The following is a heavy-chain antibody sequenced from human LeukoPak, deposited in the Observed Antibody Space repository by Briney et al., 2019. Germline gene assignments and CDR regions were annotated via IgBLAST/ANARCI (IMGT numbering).Heavy chain of an antibody. Sequence: GGSLRLSCAASGFTFSSYAMSWVRQAPGKGLEWVSIIYSGGSTYYADAVKGRFTISRDNSKNTLYLQMITLRVEDTAVYYCAGGGNLFDYWGQGTLVTVSS. D-gene: IGHD2-15*01. CDR2: IYSGGST. CDR3: AGGGNLFDY. J-gene: IGHJ4*02. V-gene: IGHV3-23*03. CDR1: GFTFSSYA.